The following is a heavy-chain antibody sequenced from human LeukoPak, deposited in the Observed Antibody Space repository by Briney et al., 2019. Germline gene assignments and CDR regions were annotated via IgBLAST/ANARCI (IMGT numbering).Heavy chain of an antibody. J-gene: IGHJ6*02. D-gene: IGHD6-13*01. V-gene: IGHV4-4*07. CDR2: IYTSGST. Sequence: PSETLSLTCTVSGGSISSYYWSWIRQPAGKGLEWIGRIYTSGSTNYNPSLKSRVTMSVDTSKNQFSLKLSSVTAADTAVYYCARDHGYSKVGYSDYYYGMDVWGQGTTVTVSS. CDR1: GGSISSYY. CDR3: ARDHGYSKVGYSDYYYGMDV.